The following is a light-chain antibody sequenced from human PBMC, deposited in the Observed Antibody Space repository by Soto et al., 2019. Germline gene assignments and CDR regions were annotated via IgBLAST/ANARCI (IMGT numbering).Light chain of an antibody. CDR1: QSVSSNY. CDR3: QQYGSSVKT. Sequence: EIVLTQYPGALHFSPVEGSTLAFSASQSVSSNYLAWYQQRPGQAPRLLIYGASYRATGIPDRFSGSGSGTDFTLTISRLEPEDFAVYFCQQYGSSVKTFGQGTKVDI. CDR2: GAS. V-gene: IGKV3-20*01. J-gene: IGKJ1*01.